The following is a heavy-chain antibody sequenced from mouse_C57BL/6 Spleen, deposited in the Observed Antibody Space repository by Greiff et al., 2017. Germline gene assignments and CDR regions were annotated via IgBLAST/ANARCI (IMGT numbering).Heavy chain of an antibody. CDR3: ARQGHYAMDY. V-gene: IGHV1-26*01. Sequence: EVQLQQSGPELVKPGASVKISCKASGYTFTDYYMNWVKQSHGKSLEWIGDINPKNGGTSYNQKFKGKATLTVDKSSSTAYMELRSLTSEASAVYYCARQGHYAMDYWGQGTSVTVSS. CDR1: GYTFTDYY. J-gene: IGHJ4*01. CDR2: INPKNGGT.